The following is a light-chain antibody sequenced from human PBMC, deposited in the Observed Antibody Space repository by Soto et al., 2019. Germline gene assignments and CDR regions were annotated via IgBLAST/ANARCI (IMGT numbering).Light chain of an antibody. Sequence: MTQSPSTLSASVGDRVTITCRASQSVSSNLAWYQQRPGQAPRLLIYGASTRASGVPDRFSGSGSGTEFILTISSLQSEDSAVYYCQQYDVWPALTFGGGTKVDIK. CDR3: QQYDVWPALT. CDR2: GAS. V-gene: IGKV3-15*01. CDR1: QSVSSN. J-gene: IGKJ4*01.